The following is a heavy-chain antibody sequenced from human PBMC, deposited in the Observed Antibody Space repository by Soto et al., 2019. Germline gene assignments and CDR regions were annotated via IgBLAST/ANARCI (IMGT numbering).Heavy chain of an antibody. V-gene: IGHV4-39*01. D-gene: IGHD6-13*01. J-gene: IGHJ6*02. CDR2: IYYSGST. CDR1: GGSISSSSYY. Sequence: SETLSLTCTVSGGSISSSSYYWGWIRQPPGKGLEWIGSIYYSGSTYYNPSLKSRVTISVDTSKNQFSLKLSSVPAADTAVYYCARVYSSSWYPYYYYYGMDVWGQGTTVTVSS. CDR3: ARVYSSSWYPYYYYYGMDV.